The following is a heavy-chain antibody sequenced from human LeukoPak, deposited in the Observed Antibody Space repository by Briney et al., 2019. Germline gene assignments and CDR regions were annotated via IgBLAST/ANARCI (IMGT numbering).Heavy chain of an antibody. CDR3: ARSTDGTTSSGWYVDY. J-gene: IGHJ4*02. Sequence: PSETLSLTCAVSGGSISSASNYWGWIRQPPGKGLEWIVTIYYSGSTYYNTSLKSRVTISIDTSKNQFSLRLSSVTAADTAVFYCARSTDGTTSSGWYVDYWGQGTLVTVSS. CDR2: IYYSGST. D-gene: IGHD6-19*01. V-gene: IGHV4-39*01. CDR1: GGSISSASNY.